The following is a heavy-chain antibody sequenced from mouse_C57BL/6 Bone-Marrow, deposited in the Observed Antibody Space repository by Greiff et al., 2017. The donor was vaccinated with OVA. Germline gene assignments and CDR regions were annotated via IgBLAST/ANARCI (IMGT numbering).Heavy chain of an antibody. V-gene: IGHV14-4*01. Sequence: VQPQQSGAELVRPGASVKLSCTASGFNIKDDYMHWVKQRPEQGLEWIGWIDPENGDTEYASKFQGKATITADTSSNTAYLQLSSLTSEDTAVYYCTLYYYGYAMDYWGQGTSVTVSS. D-gene: IGHD1-1*01. CDR3: TLYYYGYAMDY. CDR2: IDPENGDT. J-gene: IGHJ4*01. CDR1: GFNIKDDY.